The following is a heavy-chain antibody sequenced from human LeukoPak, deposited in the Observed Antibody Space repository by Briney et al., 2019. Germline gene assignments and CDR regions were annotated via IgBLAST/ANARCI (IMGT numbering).Heavy chain of an antibody. CDR3: AKDQSPSYYYDSSGYYGTPAFDI. J-gene: IGHJ3*02. Sequence: GGSLRLSCAASGFTFSSYAMSWVRQAPGKGLEWVSAISGSGGSTYYADSVKGRFTISRDNSKNTLDLQMNSLRAEDTAVYYCAKDQSPSYYYDSSGYYGTPAFDIWGQGTMVTVSS. CDR1: GFTFSSYA. CDR2: ISGSGGST. V-gene: IGHV3-23*01. D-gene: IGHD3-22*01.